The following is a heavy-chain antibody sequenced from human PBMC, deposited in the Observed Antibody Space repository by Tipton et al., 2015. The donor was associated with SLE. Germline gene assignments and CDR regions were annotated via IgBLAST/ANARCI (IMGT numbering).Heavy chain of an antibody. J-gene: IGHJ5*02. V-gene: IGHV4-30-2*01. D-gene: IGHD2/OR15-2a*01. CDR1: GGSISSGGYS. Sequence: RSLRLSCAVSGGSISSGGYSWSWIRQPPGKGLEWIGYIYHSGSTYYNPSLKSRVTISVDTSKNQFSLKLSSVTAADTAVYYCARGLFFRPWDQGTLVTVSS. CDR3: ARGLFFRP. CDR2: IYHSGST.